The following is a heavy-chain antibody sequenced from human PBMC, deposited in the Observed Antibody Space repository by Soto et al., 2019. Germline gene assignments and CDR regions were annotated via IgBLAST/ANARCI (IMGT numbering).Heavy chain of an antibody. CDR2: TRNKANSYTT. Sequence: EVQLVASGGALVQPGGSLRLYCAASGFTSSDHYVDWVRQAPGKGLEWVGRTRNKANSYTTEYAASVKARFTISRDDSRNSLYLQMNNLKTEDTAIYYCARSDSSGYFHYWGQGTLVTVSS. CDR3: ARSDSSGYFHY. V-gene: IGHV3-72*01. CDR1: GFTSSDHY. D-gene: IGHD3-22*01. J-gene: IGHJ4*02.